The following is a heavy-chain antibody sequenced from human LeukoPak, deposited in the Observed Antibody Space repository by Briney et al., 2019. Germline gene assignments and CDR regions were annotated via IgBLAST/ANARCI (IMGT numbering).Heavy chain of an antibody. D-gene: IGHD2-15*01. CDR3: ARGYCSGGSCYSADYFDY. CDR2: IYHSGST. V-gene: IGHV4-30-2*01. Sequence: SETLSLTCAVSGGSISSGGYSWSWIRQPPGKGLEWIGYIYHSGSTYYNPSLKSRVTISVDRSKNQFSLKLSSVTAADTAVYYCARGYCSGGSCYSADYFDYWGQGTLVTVSS. J-gene: IGHJ4*02. CDR1: GGSISSGGYS.